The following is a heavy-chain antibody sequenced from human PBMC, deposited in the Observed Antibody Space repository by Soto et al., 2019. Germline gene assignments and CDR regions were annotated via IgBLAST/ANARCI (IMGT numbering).Heavy chain of an antibody. J-gene: IGHJ6*02. CDR1: GFTFSSYA. D-gene: IGHD3-16*02. CDR3: AREYDYVWGSYRFSHYYYYYGMDV. CDR2: ISYDGSNK. Sequence: VQLVESGGGVVQPGRSLRLSCAASGFTFSSYAMHWVRQAPGKGLEWVAVISYDGSNKYYADSVKGRFTISRDNSKNTLYLQMNSLRAEDTAVYYCAREYDYVWGSYRFSHYYYYYGMDVWGQGTTVTVSS. V-gene: IGHV3-30-3*01.